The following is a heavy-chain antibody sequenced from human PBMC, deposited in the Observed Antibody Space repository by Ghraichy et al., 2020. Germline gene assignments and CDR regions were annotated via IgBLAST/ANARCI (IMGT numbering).Heavy chain of an antibody. CDR2: INHSGST. CDR1: GGSFSGYY. D-gene: IGHD6-13*01. V-gene: IGHV4-34*01. Sequence: SETLSLTCAVYGGSFSGYYWSWIRQPPGKGLEWIGEINHSGSTNYNPSLKSRVTISVDTSKNQFSLKLSSVTAADTAVYYCARRRSSSWPYYYYYYGMDVWGQGTTVTVSS. CDR3: ARRRSSSWPYYYYYYGMDV. J-gene: IGHJ6*02.